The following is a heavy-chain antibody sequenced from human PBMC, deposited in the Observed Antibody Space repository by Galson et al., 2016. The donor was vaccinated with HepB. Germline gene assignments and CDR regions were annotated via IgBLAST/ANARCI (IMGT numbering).Heavy chain of an antibody. V-gene: IGHV3-23*01. CDR3: AKSPWYDSSGYYYFDY. CDR1: GFTFSSYA. Sequence: SLRLSCAASGFTFSSYAMSWVRQAPGEGLEWISGISGSGGSTFYADSLKGRFTISRDKSKNTLYLQMNSLRAEDTAVYHCAKSPWYDSSGYYYFDYWGQGTLVTVSS. D-gene: IGHD3-22*01. J-gene: IGHJ4*02. CDR2: ISGSGGST.